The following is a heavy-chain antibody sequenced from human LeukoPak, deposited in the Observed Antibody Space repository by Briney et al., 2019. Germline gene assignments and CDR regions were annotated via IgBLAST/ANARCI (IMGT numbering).Heavy chain of an antibody. D-gene: IGHD2-8*02. CDR3: AKSGVLVFYYYYMDV. V-gene: IGHV3-30*02. J-gene: IGHJ6*03. CDR2: IRYDGSNK. Sequence: GGSLRLSCAASGFTFSSYGMHWVRQAPGKGLEWVAFIRYDGSNKYYADSVKGRFTISRDNSKNTLYLQMNSLRAEDTAVYYCAKSGVLVFYYYYMDVWGKGTTVTVSS. CDR1: GFTFSSYG.